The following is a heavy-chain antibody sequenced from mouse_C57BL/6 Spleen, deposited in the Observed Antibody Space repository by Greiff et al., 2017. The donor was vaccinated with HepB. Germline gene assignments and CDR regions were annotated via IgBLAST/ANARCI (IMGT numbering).Heavy chain of an antibody. V-gene: IGHV5-4*01. CDR2: ISDGGSYT. Sequence: EVKVVESGGGLVKPGGSLKLSCAASGFTFSSYAMSWVRQTPEKRLEWVATISDGGSYTYYPDNVKGRFTISRDNAKNNLYLQMSHLKSEDTAMYYCARDGEYFDVWGTGTTVTVSS. CDR3: ARDGEYFDV. CDR1: GFTFSSYA. J-gene: IGHJ1*03.